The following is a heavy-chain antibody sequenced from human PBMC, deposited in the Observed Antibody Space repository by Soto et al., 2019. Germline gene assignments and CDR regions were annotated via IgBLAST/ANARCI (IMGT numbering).Heavy chain of an antibody. CDR1: AFTSNTHI. CDR3: AEGSWHY. D-gene: IGHD6-13*01. V-gene: IGHV3-23*01. J-gene: IGHJ4*02. Sequence: EVQLLESGGGLVQPGGSLRLSCADIAFTSNTHIVHWILQALGEGLEWVSTISGNGDSTYYAGSVKGRFTVSRGSSKNTLLLQMNNLRVEDTATHYCAEGSWHYWCRETVVSACS. CDR2: ISGNGDST.